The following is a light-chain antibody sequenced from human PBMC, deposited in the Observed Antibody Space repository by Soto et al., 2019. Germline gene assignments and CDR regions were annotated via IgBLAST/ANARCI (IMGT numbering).Light chain of an antibody. V-gene: IGKV1-5*01. CDR3: QQYSTYPWT. CDR2: AAS. CDR1: QSVRSY. J-gene: IGKJ1*01. Sequence: DIQMTQSPATLSASVGDSVTITCRASQSVRSYLAWYQQKPGKAPKLLIYAASTLQSGVPLRFSGSGSGTDFTLTISSLQPDDLGTYYCQQYSTYPWTFGQGTKVDI.